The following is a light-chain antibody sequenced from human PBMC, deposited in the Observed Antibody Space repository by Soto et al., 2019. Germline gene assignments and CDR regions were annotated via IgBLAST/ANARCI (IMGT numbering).Light chain of an antibody. V-gene: IGLV4-60*02. CDR1: SGYSNYI. Sequence: QLVLTQSSSASASLGSSVKLTCTLSSGYSNYIIAWHQQQPGKAPRYLMKLEASGSYNKGSGVPDRFSGSSSGADRYLTISNLQFEDEADYYCETWDSSTHVVFGGGTKVTVL. J-gene: IGLJ2*01. CDR3: ETWDSSTHVV. CDR2: LEASGSY.